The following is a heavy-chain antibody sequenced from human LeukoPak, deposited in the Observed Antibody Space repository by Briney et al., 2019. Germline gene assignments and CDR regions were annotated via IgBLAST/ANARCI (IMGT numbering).Heavy chain of an antibody. CDR3: AKNWGSFSWYFDL. CDR1: GFTFSSYE. Sequence: GGSLRLSCAASGFTFSSYEMNWVRQAPGKGLEWVSYISSSGSTIYYADSVKGRFTISRDNAKTSLYLQMNSLRAEDTALYYCAKNWGSFSWYFDLWGRGTLVTVSS. D-gene: IGHD7-27*01. J-gene: IGHJ2*01. CDR2: ISSSGSTI. V-gene: IGHV3-48*03.